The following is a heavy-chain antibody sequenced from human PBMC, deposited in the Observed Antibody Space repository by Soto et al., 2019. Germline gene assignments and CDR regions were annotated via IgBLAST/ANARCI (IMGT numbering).Heavy chain of an antibody. Sequence: ASVKVSCKASGGTFSSYAISWVRQAPGQGLEWMGGIIPIGVTRSYAQKFQGRVTMTRDTSTSTVYMELSSLRSEDTAVYYCARTAVGYCSSTSCYSLGYWGQGTPVTVSS. D-gene: IGHD2-2*02. CDR3: ARTAVGYCSSTSCYSLGY. CDR2: IIPIGVTR. V-gene: IGHV1-69*05. CDR1: GGTFSSYA. J-gene: IGHJ4*02.